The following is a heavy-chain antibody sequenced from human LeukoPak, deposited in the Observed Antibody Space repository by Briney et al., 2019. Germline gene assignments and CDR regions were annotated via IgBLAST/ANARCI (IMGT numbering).Heavy chain of an antibody. D-gene: IGHD3-22*01. V-gene: IGHV4-31*03. Sequence: SQTLSLTCTVSGGSINSGGYYWNWIRQHPGKGLEWIGYIYYSGSTYYNPSLKSRLSISIDTSKNQFSLKLSSVTAADTAVYYCARDYYDGTGYHVFDIWGQGTMVTVSS. CDR3: ARDYYDGTGYHVFDI. J-gene: IGHJ3*02. CDR1: GGSINSGGYY. CDR2: IYYSGST.